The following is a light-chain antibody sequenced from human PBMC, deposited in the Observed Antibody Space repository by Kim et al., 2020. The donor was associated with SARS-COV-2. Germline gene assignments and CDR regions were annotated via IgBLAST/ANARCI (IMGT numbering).Light chain of an antibody. J-gene: IGKJ5*01. CDR1: QSVSSSY. Sequence: SPGERATLSCMASQSVSSSYLAWYQQKPGQAPRLLIYGASSRATGIPDRFSGSGSGTDFTLTTSRLEPEDFAVYYCQQYGSSLITFGQGTRLEIK. V-gene: IGKV3-20*01. CDR3: QQYGSSLIT. CDR2: GAS.